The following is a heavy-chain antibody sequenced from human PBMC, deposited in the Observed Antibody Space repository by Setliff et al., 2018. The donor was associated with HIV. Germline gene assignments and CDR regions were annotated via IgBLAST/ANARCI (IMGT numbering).Heavy chain of an antibody. D-gene: IGHD3-22*01. J-gene: IGHJ4*02. Sequence: ASVKVSCKASGYTVTTYGISWVRQAPGQGLEWMGWINTNTGNPTYAQGFTGRFVLSLDTSVSTAYLQISSLKAEDTAVYYCARVSSGYDPYYYDSSGHDYWGQGTLVTVSS. CDR2: INTNTGNP. CDR1: GYTVTTYG. CDR3: ARVSSGYDPYYYDSSGHDY. V-gene: IGHV7-4-1*02.